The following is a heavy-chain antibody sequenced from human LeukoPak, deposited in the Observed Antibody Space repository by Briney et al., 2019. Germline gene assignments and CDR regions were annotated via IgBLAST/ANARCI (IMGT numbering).Heavy chain of an antibody. D-gene: IGHD3-22*01. CDR1: GYSFPSYW. J-gene: IGHJ5*02. V-gene: IGHV5-10-1*01. CDR2: IAPNDSYT. CDR3: VRQPPGVYDTTQTWFDP. Sequence: GESLKISCQVSGYSFPSYWITWVRQVPGKGLEWMGRIAPNDSYTNYNPSFEGHVTMSVEKSITTVYLQWSSLKASDTAMYYCVRQPPGVYDTTQTWFDPWGQGTLVTVSS.